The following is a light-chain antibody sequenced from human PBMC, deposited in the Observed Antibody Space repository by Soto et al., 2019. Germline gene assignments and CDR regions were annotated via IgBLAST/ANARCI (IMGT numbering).Light chain of an antibody. CDR1: SSDVGGYNF. Sequence: QYVLTQPASVSGSPGQSITISCTGTSSDVGGYNFVSWYQQHPGKAPKLMLYNVYDRPSGISHRFSGSRSGNTASLTISGLQAEDEAHYYCNSYTCSSTLVFGGGTEVTVL. J-gene: IGLJ2*01. CDR2: NVY. V-gene: IGLV2-14*03. CDR3: NSYTCSSTLV.